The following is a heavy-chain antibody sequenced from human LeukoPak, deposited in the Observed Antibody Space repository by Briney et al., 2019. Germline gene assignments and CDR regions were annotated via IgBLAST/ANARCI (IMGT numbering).Heavy chain of an antibody. J-gene: IGHJ5*02. CDR3: ARDEDSTGYPS. D-gene: IGHD3-22*01. CDR2: ISSSGTTI. CDR1: EFTFSSYN. V-gene: IGHV3-48*03. Sequence: GGSLRLSCEASEFTFSSYNMNWVRQAPGKGLEWVSYISSSGTTIYYADSVKGRFTVSRDNAKNSLYLQMNSLRAEDTAIYYCARDEDSTGYPSWGQGTLVTVSS.